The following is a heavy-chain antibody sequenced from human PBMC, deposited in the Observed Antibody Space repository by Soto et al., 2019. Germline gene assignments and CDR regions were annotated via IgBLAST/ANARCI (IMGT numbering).Heavy chain of an antibody. D-gene: IGHD2-21*02. CDR1: GDTFTDYY. V-gene: IGHV1-46*01. CDR2: VNPSGGHT. CDR3: ARGGHVVVVTAALDY. Sequence: QVQLMQSGAEVKKPGASVKVSCKASGDTFTDYYIHWVRQAPGQGLEWMGTVNPSGGHTTYAQHFLGRVTMTRDTSTSTLYMGLTSLTSDDTAVYYCARGGHVVVVTAALDYWGQGTLVTASA. J-gene: IGHJ4*02.